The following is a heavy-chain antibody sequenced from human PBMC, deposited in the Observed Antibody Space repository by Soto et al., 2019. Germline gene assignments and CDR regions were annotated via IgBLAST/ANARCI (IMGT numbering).Heavy chain of an antibody. CDR1: GFSLDTSGVG. CDR2: IYWDDDK. D-gene: IGHD3-9*01. Sequence: QITLKESGPTLVKPTQTLTLTCTFSGFSLDTSGVGVGWIRQPPGKTLEWLALIYWDDDKRYSPSLNSRLTITKDTSKNPVVLRTTNVDPVDTATYYCAHIFDFDWVWAFEYWGQGALVTVSS. CDR3: AHIFDFDWVWAFEY. J-gene: IGHJ4*02. V-gene: IGHV2-5*02.